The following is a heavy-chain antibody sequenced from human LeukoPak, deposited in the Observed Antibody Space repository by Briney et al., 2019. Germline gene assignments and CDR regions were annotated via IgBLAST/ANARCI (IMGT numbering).Heavy chain of an antibody. CDR2: IYYSGST. CDR3: ARGIWGSGIPFDY. Sequence: PSETLSLTCTVSGGSISTSSYYWGWVRQPPGKGLEWIGSIYYSGSTYYNPSLKSRVTISVDTSKNQFSLKLSSVTAADTAVYYCARGIWGSGIPFDYWGQGTLVTVSS. V-gene: IGHV4-39*07. D-gene: IGHD3-10*01. J-gene: IGHJ4*02. CDR1: GGSISTSSYY.